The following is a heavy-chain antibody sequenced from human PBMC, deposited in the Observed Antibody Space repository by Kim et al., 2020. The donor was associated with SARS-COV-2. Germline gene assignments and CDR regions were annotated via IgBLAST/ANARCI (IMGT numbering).Heavy chain of an antibody. CDR2: INTNTGNP. V-gene: IGHV7-4-1*02. Sequence: ASVKVSCKASGYTFTSYAMNWVRQAPGQGLEWMGWINTNTGNPTYAQGFTGRFVFSLDTSASTAYLQISSLKAEDTAVYYCARVPVLLWFREPDSNWFDPWGQGTLVTVSS. CDR1: GYTFTSYA. CDR3: ARVPVLLWFREPDSNWFDP. D-gene: IGHD3-10*01. J-gene: IGHJ5*02.